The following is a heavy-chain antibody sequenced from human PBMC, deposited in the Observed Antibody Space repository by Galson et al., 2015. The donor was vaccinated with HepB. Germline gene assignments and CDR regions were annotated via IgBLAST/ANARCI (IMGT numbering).Heavy chain of an antibody. CDR2: IYSGTST. CDR1: GFTVSSNY. CDR3: ARGPRYYYDSSGPGYFDS. Sequence: SLRLSCAASGFTVSSNYMSWVRQAPGKGLEWVSIIYSGTSTYYADSVRGRFTISRHNFKNTLYLQMNSLRAEDTAVYYCARGPRYYYDSSGPGYFDSWGQGTQVTVPS. D-gene: IGHD3-22*01. V-gene: IGHV3-53*04. J-gene: IGHJ4*02.